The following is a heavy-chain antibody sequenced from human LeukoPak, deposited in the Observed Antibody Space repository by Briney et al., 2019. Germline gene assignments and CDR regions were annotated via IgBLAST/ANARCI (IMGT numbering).Heavy chain of an antibody. CDR2: ISYDGSNK. D-gene: IGHD6-19*01. Sequence: GGSLRLSCAASGFTFSSYAMHWVRQAPGKGLEWVAVISYDGSNKYYADSVKGRFTISRDNSKNTLYLQMNSLRAEDTAVYYCARDGPSYDKYSSGWYSVDYWGQGTLVTVSS. V-gene: IGHV3-30*04. CDR3: ARDGPSYDKYSSGWYSVDY. CDR1: GFTFSSYA. J-gene: IGHJ4*02.